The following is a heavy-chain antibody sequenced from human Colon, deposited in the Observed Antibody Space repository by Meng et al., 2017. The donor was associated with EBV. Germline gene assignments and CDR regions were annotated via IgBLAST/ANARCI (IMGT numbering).Heavy chain of an antibody. J-gene: IGHJ4*02. V-gene: IGHV4-4*02. CDR3: ARVGAYCGGDCYHPR. CDR1: GGSLSSRNW. Sequence: GQLQGSGPGPVRPSGTLSLTCAVSGGSLSSRNWWSWVRQPPGKGLEWIGEIYHSGSTNYNPSLKSRVTISVDESKNQFSLRLSSVTAADTAVYYCARVGAYCGGDCYHPRWGQGTLVTVSS. D-gene: IGHD2-21*02. CDR2: IYHSGST.